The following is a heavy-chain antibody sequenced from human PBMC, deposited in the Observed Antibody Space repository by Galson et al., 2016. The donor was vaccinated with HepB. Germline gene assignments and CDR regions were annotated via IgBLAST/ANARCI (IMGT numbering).Heavy chain of an antibody. CDR2: INPSGGST. Sequence: SVKVSCKASGYTFTSYYMNWVRQAPGQGLEWMGIINPSGGSTTYAQKFQGRVTMTRDTSTSTVYMELSSLRSEDTAVYYCARETPTGFLEWGYGMDAWGQGTTVTVSS. V-gene: IGHV1-46*01. CDR3: ARETPTGFLEWGYGMDA. J-gene: IGHJ6*02. D-gene: IGHD3-3*01. CDR1: GYTFTSYY.